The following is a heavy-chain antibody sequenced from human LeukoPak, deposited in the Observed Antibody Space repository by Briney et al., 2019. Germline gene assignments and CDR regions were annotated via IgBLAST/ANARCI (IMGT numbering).Heavy chain of an antibody. CDR3: ARGRSFAWLLHKPVFDY. V-gene: IGHV4-34*01. CDR2: INHSGSP. Sequence: SGTLSLTCAVCGGSFSGCYWSWIRQPPGKGLEWIGEINHSGSPNYNPSLKSRLTISVDTSQNQFSLKLSSVTAADTAVYYCARGRSFAWLLHKPVFDYWGQGTLVTVSS. CDR1: GGSFSGCY. J-gene: IGHJ4*02. D-gene: IGHD3-9*01.